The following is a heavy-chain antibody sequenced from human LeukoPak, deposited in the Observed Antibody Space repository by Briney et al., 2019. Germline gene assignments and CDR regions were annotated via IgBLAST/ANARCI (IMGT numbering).Heavy chain of an antibody. D-gene: IGHD1-26*01. CDR1: GYTFTSYG. V-gene: IGHV1-18*01. CDR2: ISAYNGNT. Sequence: ASVKVSGKASGYTFTSYGISWVRQAPGQGLEWMGWISAYNGNTNYAQELQGRVTMTTDTSTSTAYMELRSLRPDDTAVYYCARDYSGSYYVYFDYWGQGTLVTVSS. CDR3: ARDYSGSYYVYFDY. J-gene: IGHJ4*02.